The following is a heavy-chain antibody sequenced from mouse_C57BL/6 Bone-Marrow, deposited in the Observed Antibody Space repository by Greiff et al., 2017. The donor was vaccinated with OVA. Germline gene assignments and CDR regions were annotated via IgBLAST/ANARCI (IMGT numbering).Heavy chain of an antibody. CDR1: GYTFTDYN. CDR3: ARNYGSPYWYFDV. V-gene: IGHV1-26*01. D-gene: IGHD1-1*01. CDR2: INPNNGGT. Sequence: EVQLQQSGPELVKPGASVKISCKASGYTFTDYNMNWVKQSHGKSLEWIGDINPNNGGTSYNQKFKGKATLTVDKSSSTAYMELRSLTSEDSAVYYCARNYGSPYWYFDVWGTETTVTVSS. J-gene: IGHJ1*03.